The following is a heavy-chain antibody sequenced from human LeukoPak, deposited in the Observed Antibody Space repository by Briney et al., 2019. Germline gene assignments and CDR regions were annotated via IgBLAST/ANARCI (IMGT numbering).Heavy chain of an antibody. Sequence: GASVKVSCKASGYTFTSYGISWVRQAPGQGLEWMGWISAYNGNTNYAQKLQGRVTMTTDTSTSTAYMKLRSLRSDDTAVYYCARELMGPEYSSSSGDDYWGQGTLVTVSS. CDR2: ISAYNGNT. J-gene: IGHJ4*02. CDR1: GYTFTSYG. D-gene: IGHD6-6*01. CDR3: ARELMGPEYSSSSGDDY. V-gene: IGHV1-18*01.